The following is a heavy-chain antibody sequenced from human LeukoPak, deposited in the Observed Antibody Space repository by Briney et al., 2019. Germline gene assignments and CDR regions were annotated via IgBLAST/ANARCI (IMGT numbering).Heavy chain of an antibody. J-gene: IGHJ3*02. CDR3: ARDCRPGSHLWDAFDN. D-gene: IGHD3-10*01. V-gene: IGHV3-23*01. Sequence: GGPLRLSCRASGFTFSSYAMIWVPEAPGKGLEGVSAISGSSGSTYYADSVKGRFTISRDNSKNTLYLQMNSLRAEDTAVYYCARDCRPGSHLWDAFDNWGQGTMVTVSS. CDR1: GFTFSSYA. CDR2: ISGSSGST.